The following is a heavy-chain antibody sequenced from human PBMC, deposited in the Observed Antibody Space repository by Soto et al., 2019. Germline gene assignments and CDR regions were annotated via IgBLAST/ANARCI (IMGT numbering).Heavy chain of an antibody. CDR1: GYTFTSYG. D-gene: IGHD6-13*01. Sequence: ASVKVSCKASGYTFTSYGISWVRQAPGQGLEWMGWISAYNGNTNYAQKLQGRVTMTTDTSTSTAYMELRSLRSDDTAVYYCARPIAEMAAAGLYFDYWGQGTLVTVSS. CDR2: ISAYNGNT. J-gene: IGHJ4*02. CDR3: ARPIAEMAAAGLYFDY. V-gene: IGHV1-18*01.